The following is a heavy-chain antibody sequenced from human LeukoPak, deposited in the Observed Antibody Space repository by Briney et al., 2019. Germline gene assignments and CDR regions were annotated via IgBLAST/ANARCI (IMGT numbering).Heavy chain of an antibody. D-gene: IGHD3-10*01. V-gene: IGHV3-23*01. J-gene: IGHJ5*02. Sequence: PGGSLRLSCAASGFTFSNYAMSWVRQAPGKGLEWVSVISGSGDSTNYPDSVKGRFTISRDNSKNTLYLQMNSLRAEDTAVYYCAKMGLLWFGGQSPWGQGTLVTVSS. CDR3: AKMGLLWFGGQSP. CDR1: GFTFSNYA. CDR2: ISGSGDST.